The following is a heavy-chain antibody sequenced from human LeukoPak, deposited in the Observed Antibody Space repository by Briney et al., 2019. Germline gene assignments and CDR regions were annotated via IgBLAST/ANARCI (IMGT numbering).Heavy chain of an antibody. V-gene: IGHV2-5*01. J-gene: IGHJ5*02. CDR1: GYSLSTRGVG. Sequence: SGPTLVNPTQTLTLTCTFSGYSLSTRGVGVGWIRQPPGKALEWLSLIYWNDDKRYSPSLKSRLTITKDTSKNQVVLTMTNMDPVDTATYYCAHLGLITMVRGVIMEFDPWGQGTLVTVSS. CDR3: AHLGLITMVRGVIMEFDP. D-gene: IGHD3-10*01. CDR2: IYWNDDK.